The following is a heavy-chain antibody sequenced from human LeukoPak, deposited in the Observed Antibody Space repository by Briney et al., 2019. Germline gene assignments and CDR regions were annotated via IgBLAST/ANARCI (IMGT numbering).Heavy chain of an antibody. CDR2: ISGSGGST. J-gene: IGHJ4*02. V-gene: IGHV3-23*01. CDR3: ANSYDYGDSTWDY. D-gene: IGHD4-17*01. CDR1: GFTFSSYS. Sequence: SGGSLRLSCAASGFTFSSYSMNWVRQAPGKGLEWVSAISGSGGSTYYADSVKGQFTISRDNSKNTLYLQMNSLRAEDTAVCYCANSYDYGDSTWDYWGQGTLVTVSS.